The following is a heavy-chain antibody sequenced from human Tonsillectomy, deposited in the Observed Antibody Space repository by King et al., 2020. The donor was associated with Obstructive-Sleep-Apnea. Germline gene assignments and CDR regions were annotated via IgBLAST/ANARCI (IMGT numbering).Heavy chain of an antibody. J-gene: IGHJ3*01. CDR3: AKDPQWGPLPGAFDV. CDR1: GFTFDDYA. D-gene: IGHD1-26*01. Sequence: VQLVESGGGLVQPGRSLRLSCAASGFTFDDYAMHWVRQAPGKGLEWVSGISWNSGSIGYADSVKGRFTISRDNAKNSLYLQMNSLRPEDTALYYCAKDPQWGPLPGAFDVWGQGTMVTVSS. V-gene: IGHV3-9*01. CDR2: ISWNSGSI.